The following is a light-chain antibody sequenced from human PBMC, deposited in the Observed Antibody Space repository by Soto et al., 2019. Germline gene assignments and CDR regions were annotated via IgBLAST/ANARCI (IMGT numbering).Light chain of an antibody. CDR3: QQYNHYSIT. CDR1: QSISTW. CDR2: KAS. Sequence: QLTHCPSPLTHSIGYRVTITCRASQSISTWLAWYQQKPGKAPNLLIYKASNLESGVPSRFSGSGSGTEFTLTISSLQPDDLATYYCQQYNHYSITFAQGTRVEI. J-gene: IGKJ5*01. V-gene: IGKV1-5*03.